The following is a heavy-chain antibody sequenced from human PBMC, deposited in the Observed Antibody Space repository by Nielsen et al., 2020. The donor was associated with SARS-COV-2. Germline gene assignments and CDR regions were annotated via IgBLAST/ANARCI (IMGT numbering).Heavy chain of an antibody. CDR3: ARAVETIYDSSGYYLYYYYYRMDV. CDR2: INSDGSST. D-gene: IGHD3-22*01. CDR1: GFTFSSYW. V-gene: IGHV3-74*01. Sequence: GESLKISCAASGFTFSSYWMHWVRQAPGKGLVWVSRINSDGSSTSYADSVKGRFTISRDNAKNTLYLQMNSLRAEDTAVYYCARAVETIYDSSGYYLYYYYYRMDVWGQGTTVTVSS. J-gene: IGHJ6*02.